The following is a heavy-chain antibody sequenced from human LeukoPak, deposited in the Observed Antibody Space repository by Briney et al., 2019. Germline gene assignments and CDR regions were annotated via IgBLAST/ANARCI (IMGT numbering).Heavy chain of an antibody. J-gene: IGHJ4*02. D-gene: IGHD3-10*01. CDR1: GYSFITHW. V-gene: IGHV5-51*01. CDR3: AKGAGGSGSYYPYF. CDR2: IYPGDSDT. Sequence: GESLKISCEASGYSFITHWIAWVRQTPGKGLEWMGIIYPGDSDTKYSPSFQGQVTISADKSTSTAYLQWSSLKASDTATYYCAKGAGGSGSYYPYFWGQGTLVTVSS.